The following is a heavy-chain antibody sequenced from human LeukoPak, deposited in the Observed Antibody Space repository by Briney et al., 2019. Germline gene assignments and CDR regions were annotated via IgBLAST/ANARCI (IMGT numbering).Heavy chain of an antibody. CDR3: ARGIAAAGTGSYFDY. CDR1: GYTFTSYD. Sequence: ASVKVSCKASGYTFTSYDINWVRQATGQGLEWMGWMNPNSGNTGYAQKFQGRVTMTRNTSISRAYVELSSLRSEDTAVYYCARGIAAAGTGSYFDYWGQGTLVTVSS. CDR2: MNPNSGNT. J-gene: IGHJ4*02. D-gene: IGHD6-13*01. V-gene: IGHV1-8*01.